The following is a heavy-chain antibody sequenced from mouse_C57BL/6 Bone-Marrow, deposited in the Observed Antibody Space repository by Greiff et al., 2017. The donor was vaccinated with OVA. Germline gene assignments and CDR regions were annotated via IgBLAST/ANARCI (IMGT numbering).Heavy chain of an antibody. V-gene: IGHV1-64*01. CDR1: GYTFTSYW. Sequence: VQLQQPGAELVKPGASVKLSCKASGYTFTSYWMHWVKQRPGQGLEWIGMIHPNSGSTNYNEKFKSKATLTVDKSSSTAYMQLSSLTSEDSAVYYCARASTMVTTTWFAYWGQGTLVTVSA. J-gene: IGHJ3*01. CDR3: ARASTMVTTTWFAY. CDR2: IHPNSGST. D-gene: IGHD2-2*01.